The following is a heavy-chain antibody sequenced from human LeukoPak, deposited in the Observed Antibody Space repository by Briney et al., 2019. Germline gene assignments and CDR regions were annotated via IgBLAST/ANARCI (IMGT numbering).Heavy chain of an antibody. D-gene: IGHD1-20*01. CDR2: MNPNSGNT. J-gene: IGHJ4*02. CDR1: GYTFTSYD. V-gene: IGHV1-8*01. CDR3: ARVKIYNWNVAYFDY. Sequence: ASVKVSCKASGYTFTSYDINWVRQATGQGLEWMGWMNPNSGNTGYAQKFQGRVTMTRNTSISTAYMELSSLRSEDTAVYYCARVKIYNWNVAYFDYWGRGTLVTVSS.